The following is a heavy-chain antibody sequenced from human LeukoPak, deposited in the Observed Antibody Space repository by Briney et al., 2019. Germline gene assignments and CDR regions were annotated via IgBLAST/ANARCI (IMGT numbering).Heavy chain of an antibody. V-gene: IGHV3-23*01. Sequence: GGSLRLSCVASGFSFSVYAMSWVRQAPRKGLEWVSGISGSGGRTYSADSVKGRFTISRDNSRKTLYLQMNSLRAEDTAVYYCAKALNYDYVWGSYRLDYWGQGTLVTVSS. CDR2: ISGSGGRT. J-gene: IGHJ4*02. D-gene: IGHD3-16*02. CDR1: GFSFSVYA. CDR3: AKALNYDYVWGSYRLDY.